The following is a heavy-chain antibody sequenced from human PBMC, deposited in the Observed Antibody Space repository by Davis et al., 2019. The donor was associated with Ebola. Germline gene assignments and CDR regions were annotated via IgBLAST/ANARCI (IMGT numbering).Heavy chain of an antibody. CDR3: ARLWAAAGTGGTYYYYYYGMDV. CDR1: GGFISSSSYY. CDR2: IYYSGST. Sequence: SETLSLTCTVSGGFISSSSYYWGWIRQPPGKGLEWIGSIYYSGSTYYNPSLKSRVTISVDTSKNQFSLKLSSVTAADTAVYYCARLWAAAGTGGTYYYYYYGMDVWGQGTTVTVSS. V-gene: IGHV4-39*01. D-gene: IGHD6-13*01. J-gene: IGHJ6*02.